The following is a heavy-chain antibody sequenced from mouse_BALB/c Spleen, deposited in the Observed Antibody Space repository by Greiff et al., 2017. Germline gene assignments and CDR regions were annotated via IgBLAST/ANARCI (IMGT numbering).Heavy chain of an antibody. D-gene: IGHD1-1*01. V-gene: IGHV2-2*02. CDR1: GFSLTSYG. CDR3: ARNWDYYGSSLFAY. J-gene: IGHJ3*01. CDR2: IWSGGST. Sequence: VQLQQSGPGLVQPSQSLSITCTVSGFSLTSYGVHWVRQSPGKGLEWLGVIWSGGSTDYNAAFISRLSISKDNSKSQVFFKMNSLQANDTAIYYCARNWDYYGSSLFAYWGQGTLVTVSA.